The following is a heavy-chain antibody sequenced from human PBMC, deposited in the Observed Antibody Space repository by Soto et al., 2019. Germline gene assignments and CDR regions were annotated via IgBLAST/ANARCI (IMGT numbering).Heavy chain of an antibody. CDR1: GYSFTTYW. V-gene: IGHV5-51*01. CDR3: ARHGTAYYNFYGLDV. CDR2: IYPGDSDT. D-gene: IGHD3-10*01. J-gene: IGHJ6*02. Sequence: PGESLKISCKGSGYSFTTYWIGWVRQMPGKGLEWVGVIYPGDSDTRYSPSFQGQVTISADRSISTAYLQWSSLKASDSAIYYCARHGTAYYNFYGLDVWGQGTTVTVSS.